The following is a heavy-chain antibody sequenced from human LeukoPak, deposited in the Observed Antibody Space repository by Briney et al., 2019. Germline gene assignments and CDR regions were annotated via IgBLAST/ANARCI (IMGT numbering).Heavy chain of an antibody. D-gene: IGHD1-26*01. CDR3: ARALGGAPDGVDY. J-gene: IGHJ4*02. CDR1: GFTFSSYW. CDR2: INSDGSST. Sequence: PGGSLRLSCAASGFTFSSYWMHWVRQAPGKGLVWVSRINSDGSSTSYADSVKGRFTISRDNAKNTRYLQMNSLRAEDTAVYYCARALGGAPDGVDYWGQGTLVTVSS. V-gene: IGHV3-74*01.